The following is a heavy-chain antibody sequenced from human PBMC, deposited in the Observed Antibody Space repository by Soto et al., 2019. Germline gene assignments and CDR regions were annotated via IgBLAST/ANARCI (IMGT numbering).Heavy chain of an antibody. CDR2: ISAYNGNT. J-gene: IGHJ6*02. CDR3: ARFSGGSYNTYYFYYGMDV. CDR1: GYTFTSYG. Sequence: ASVKVSCKASGYTFTSYGISWVRQAPGQGLDWMGWISAYNGNTKYAQDLQGRVTMTTDTSTSTAYMELRSLRSDDTAVYYCARFSGGSYNTYYFYYGMDVWGQGTTVTSP. V-gene: IGHV1-18*01. D-gene: IGHD2-15*01.